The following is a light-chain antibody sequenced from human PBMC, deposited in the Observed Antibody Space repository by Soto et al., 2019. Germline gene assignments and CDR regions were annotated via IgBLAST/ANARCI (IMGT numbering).Light chain of an antibody. J-gene: IGLJ2*01. CDR2: DND. V-gene: IGLV1-51*01. Sequence: QSVLTQPPSVSAAPGQKVTISCSGSSSNIGNNYVFWYQQLPGTAPKLLIYDNDKRPSGIPDRFSDSKSGTSATLGITGLQTGDEADYYCATWDRSLSVGVFGGGTKVTVL. CDR1: SSNIGNNY. CDR3: ATWDRSLSVGV.